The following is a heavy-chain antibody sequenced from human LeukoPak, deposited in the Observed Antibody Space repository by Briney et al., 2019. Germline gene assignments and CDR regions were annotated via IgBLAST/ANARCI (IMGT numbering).Heavy chain of an antibody. CDR3: ARELIYGNDAFDI. CDR2: IWYDGSNK. D-gene: IGHD3-16*01. V-gene: IGHV3-33*01. Sequence: PGGSLRLSCAASGFTFSSYGMHWVRQAPGKGLEWVAVIWYDGSNKYYADSVKGRFTISRDNAKNTLYLQMKSLRAEDTAVYYCARELIYGNDAFDIWGQGTMVTVSS. J-gene: IGHJ3*02. CDR1: GFTFSSYG.